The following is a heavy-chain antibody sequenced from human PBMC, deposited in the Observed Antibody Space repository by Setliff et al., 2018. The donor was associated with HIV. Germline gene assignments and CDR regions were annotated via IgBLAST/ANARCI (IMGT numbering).Heavy chain of an antibody. D-gene: IGHD6-13*01. V-gene: IGHV3-33*06. CDR3: AKADDGAAAGPAP. CDR2: IWYDGINK. J-gene: IGHJ5*02. Sequence: SCAASGFTFRSFGMHWVRQVPGKGLEWVAVIWYDGINKNYADSVRGRFTISRDNSRDTLYLEMSSLRVEDTALYYCAKADDGAAAGPAPWGQGTQVTVSS. CDR1: GFTFRSFG.